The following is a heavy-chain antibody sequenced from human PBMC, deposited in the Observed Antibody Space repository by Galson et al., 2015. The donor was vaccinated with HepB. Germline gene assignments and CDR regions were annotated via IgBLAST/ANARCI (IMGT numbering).Heavy chain of an antibody. CDR3: ASNYDSSGYYYFDY. D-gene: IGHD3-22*01. J-gene: IGHJ4*02. V-gene: IGHV6-1*01. CDR2: TYYRSKWYN. CDR1: GDSVSSNSAA. Sequence: CAISGDSVSSNSAAWNWIRQSPSRGLEWLGRTYYRSKWYNDYAASVKSRITINPDTSKNQFSLQLNSVTPEDTAVYYCASNYDSSGYYYFDYWGQGTLVTVSS.